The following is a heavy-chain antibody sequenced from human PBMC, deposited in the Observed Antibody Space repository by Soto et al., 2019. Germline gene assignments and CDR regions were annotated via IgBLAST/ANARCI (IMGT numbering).Heavy chain of an antibody. D-gene: IGHD3-22*01. J-gene: IGHJ6*02. CDR3: ARVKGYYYDSSGYHRHYGMDV. Sequence: QVQLQESGPGLVKPSQTLSLTCTVSGGSISSGGYYWSWIRQHPGKGLEWIGYIYYSGSTYYNPSLKSRLTISVDTSKNQFPLKLSSVTAADTAVYYCARVKGYYYDSSGYHRHYGMDVWGQGTTVTVSS. CDR2: IYYSGST. V-gene: IGHV4-31*03. CDR1: GGSISSGGYY.